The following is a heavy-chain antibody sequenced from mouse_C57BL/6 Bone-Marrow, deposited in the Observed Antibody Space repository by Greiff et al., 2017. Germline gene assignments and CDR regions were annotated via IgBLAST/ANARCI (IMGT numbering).Heavy chain of an antibody. J-gene: IGHJ3*01. Sequence: QVQLQQPGAELVMPGASVKLSCKASGYTFTSYWMHWVKQRPGQGLEWIGEIDPSDSYTNYNQKFKGKSTLTVDTSSSTAYMQLSSLTSEDSAVSYCEREDDGYYAAWFAYWGQGTLVTVSA. CDR1: GYTFTSYW. D-gene: IGHD2-3*01. V-gene: IGHV1-69*01. CDR3: EREDDGYYAAWFAY. CDR2: IDPSDSYT.